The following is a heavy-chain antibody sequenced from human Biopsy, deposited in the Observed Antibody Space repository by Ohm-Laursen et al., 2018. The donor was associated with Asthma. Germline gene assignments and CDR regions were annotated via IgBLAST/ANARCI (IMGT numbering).Heavy chain of an antibody. CDR1: GFTLNSAS. D-gene: IGHD3-10*01. Sequence: SSTKVSSGTSGFTLNSASITGVTQAPGQEVGWMGGISVYNGNTKVAQKLQDRVTMITVTSTSTAYMELRCLRSDDTAVYFCARAVDYSHYYGIDVWGQGTTVTVS. CDR3: ARAVDYSHYYGIDV. V-gene: IGHV1-18*01. J-gene: IGHJ6*02. CDR2: ISVYNGNT.